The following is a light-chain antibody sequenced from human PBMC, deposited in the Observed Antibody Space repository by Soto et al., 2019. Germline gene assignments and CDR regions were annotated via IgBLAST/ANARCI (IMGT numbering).Light chain of an antibody. CDR1: QSISSY. Sequence: DSQMTQSPSSLSASEGARVTITCRASQSISSYLNWYQQKPGKAPKLLIYAASSLQSGVPSRFSGSGSGTDFTLTISSLQPEDFATYYCQQSYSTPRTFGQGTQVEIK. CDR2: AAS. V-gene: IGKV1-39*01. J-gene: IGKJ1*01. CDR3: QQSYSTPRT.